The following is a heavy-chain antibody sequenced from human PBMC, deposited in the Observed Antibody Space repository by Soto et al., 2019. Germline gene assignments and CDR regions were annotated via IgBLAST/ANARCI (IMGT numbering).Heavy chain of an antibody. CDR2: IIPIFGTA. CDR1: GGTFSSYA. D-gene: IGHD3-3*01. V-gene: IGHV1-69*06. J-gene: IGHJ6*02. Sequence: ASVKVSCKASGGTFSSYAISWVRQAPGQGLEWMGGIIPIFGTANYAQKFQGRVTITADKSTRTAYMELSSLRSEDTAVYYCARDHYDFWSGQPLLDGMDVWGQGTTVTVSS. CDR3: ARDHYDFWSGQPLLDGMDV.